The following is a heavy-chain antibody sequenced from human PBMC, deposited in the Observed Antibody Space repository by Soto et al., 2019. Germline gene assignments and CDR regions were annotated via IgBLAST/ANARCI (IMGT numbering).Heavy chain of an antibody. CDR3: ARGPYDSNGYLYFDY. Sequence: ASVKVSFKASGYTFTGYYMHWVRQAPVQGLEWMGWINPNSGGTNYAQKFQGRVTMTRDTSISTAYMELSRLRSDDTAVYYCARGPYDSNGYLYFDYWGQGTLVTVSS. J-gene: IGHJ4*02. CDR1: GYTFTGYY. D-gene: IGHD3-22*01. V-gene: IGHV1-2*02. CDR2: INPNSGGT.